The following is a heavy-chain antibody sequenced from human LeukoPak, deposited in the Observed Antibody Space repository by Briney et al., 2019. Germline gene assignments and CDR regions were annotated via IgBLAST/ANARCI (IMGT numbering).Heavy chain of an antibody. CDR1: GYTFASYY. V-gene: IGHV1-46*01. CDR3: ARGSGSYYDSSGYPKYNWFDP. CDR2: INPSGGST. Sequence: WASVKVSCKASGYTFASYYMHWVRQAPGQGLEWMGIINPSGGSTSYAQKFQGRVTMTRDTSTSTVYMELSSLRSEDTAVYYCARGSGSYYDSSGYPKYNWFDPWGQGTLVTVSS. J-gene: IGHJ5*02. D-gene: IGHD3-22*01.